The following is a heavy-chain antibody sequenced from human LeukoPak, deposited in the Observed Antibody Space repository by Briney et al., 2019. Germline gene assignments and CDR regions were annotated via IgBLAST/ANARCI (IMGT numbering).Heavy chain of an antibody. CDR1: GFTVSSNY. CDR2: IGTAGDP. D-gene: IGHD3-10*01. CDR3: ARSSGSYYYYGMDV. V-gene: IGHV3-13*05. Sequence: PGGSLRLSCAASGFTVSSNYMSWVRQATGKGLEWVSAIGTAGDPYYPGSVKGRFTISRENAKNSLYLQMISLRAGDTAVYYCARSSGSYYYYGMDVWGKGTTVTVSS. J-gene: IGHJ6*04.